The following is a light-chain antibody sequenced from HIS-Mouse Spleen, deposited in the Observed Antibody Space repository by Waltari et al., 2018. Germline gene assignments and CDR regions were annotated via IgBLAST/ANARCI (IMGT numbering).Light chain of an antibody. V-gene: IGKV1-5*03. J-gene: IGKJ4*01. CDR3: QQYNSYSPST. Sequence: DIQMTQSPSTLSASVGDRVTITCRARQSISSWLAWYQQKPGKAPKLLIYKASSLESGVPSRFSGSGCGTEFTLTISSLQPDDFATYYCQQYNSYSPSTFGGGTKVEIK. CDR1: QSISSW. CDR2: KAS.